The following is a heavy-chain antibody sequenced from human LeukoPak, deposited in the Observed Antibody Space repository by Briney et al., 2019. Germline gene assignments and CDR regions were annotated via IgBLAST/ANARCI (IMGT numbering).Heavy chain of an antibody. CDR1: GASIDSQS. CDR2: ISHSGSA. CDR3: ARSTVTTILFDY. Sequence: SETLSLTCSVSGASIDSQSWSWIRQPPGRGLEWIGYISHSGSATYEPSLKSRVTISVDSSKNQVSLSLRSVTAADAAVYYCARSTVTTILFDYWGQGTLVTVSS. V-gene: IGHV4-59*11. J-gene: IGHJ4*02. D-gene: IGHD4-17*01.